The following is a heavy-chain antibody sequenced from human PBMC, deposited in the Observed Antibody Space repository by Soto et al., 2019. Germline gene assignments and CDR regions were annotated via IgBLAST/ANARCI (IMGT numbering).Heavy chain of an antibody. CDR2: ISYDGSNK. Sequence: GGSLRLSCAASGFTFSSYAMHWVRQAPGKGLEWVAVISYDGSNKYYADSVKGRFTISRDNSKNTLYLQMNSLRAEDTAVYYCARVDEVGIAARPYYYYYGMDVWGQGTTVTVSS. J-gene: IGHJ6*02. D-gene: IGHD6-6*01. CDR3: ARVDEVGIAARPYYYYYGMDV. V-gene: IGHV3-30-3*01. CDR1: GFTFSSYA.